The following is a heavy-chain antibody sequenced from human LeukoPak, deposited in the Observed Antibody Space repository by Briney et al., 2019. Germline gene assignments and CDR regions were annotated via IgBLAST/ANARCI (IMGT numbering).Heavy chain of an antibody. Sequence: GGSLRLSCAASVFTFSDYYMSWIRQAPGEGLECGSYISVSSSYTNYADSVKGRFTISRDNAKNSLYLQMNSLRAEDTAVYYCARAWIQLWHPYYYYGMDVWGKGTTVTVSS. CDR1: VFTFSDYY. D-gene: IGHD5-18*01. CDR2: ISVSSSYT. J-gene: IGHJ6*04. V-gene: IGHV3-11*06. CDR3: ARAWIQLWHPYYYYGMDV.